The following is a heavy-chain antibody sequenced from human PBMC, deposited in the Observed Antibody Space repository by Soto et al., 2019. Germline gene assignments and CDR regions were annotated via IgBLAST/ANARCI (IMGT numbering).Heavy chain of an antibody. Sequence: QVQLQQCGAGLLKPSETLSLTCAVSGGSFNTNYWSWIRQPPGKGLEWIGEINHSGRTNYNPSLKSRVTISVDTSKNQFSLKLSSVTAADTAVYYCASARWDYWGQGTLVTVPS. CDR1: GGSFNTNY. J-gene: IGHJ4*02. CDR3: ASARWDY. V-gene: IGHV4-34*01. CDR2: INHSGRT.